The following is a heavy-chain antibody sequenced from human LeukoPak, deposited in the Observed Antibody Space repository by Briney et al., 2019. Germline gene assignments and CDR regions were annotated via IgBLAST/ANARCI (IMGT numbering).Heavy chain of an antibody. D-gene: IGHD3-3*01. CDR3: ARDGPYYDFWSGFTYYYGMDV. CDR2: IKQDGSEK. Sequence: GGSLRLSCEGSGFTFRSHWMSWVRQAPGKGLEWVANIKQDGSEKYYVDSVKGRFTISRDNAKNSLYLQMNSLRAEDTAVYYCARDGPYYDFWSGFTYYYGMDVWGQGATVTVSS. V-gene: IGHV3-7*01. CDR1: GFTFRSHW. J-gene: IGHJ6*02.